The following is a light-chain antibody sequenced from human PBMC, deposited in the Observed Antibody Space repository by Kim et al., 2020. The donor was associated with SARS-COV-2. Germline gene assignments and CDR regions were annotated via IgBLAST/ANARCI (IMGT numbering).Light chain of an antibody. Sequence: SYELTQPPSVSVAPGKTARITCGGNNIGSKSVHWYQQKPGQAPVLVIYYDSDRPSGIPERFSGFNSGNTPTLTISRVEAGDEADYYCQVRDRSSDHVVFG. CDR2: YDS. V-gene: IGLV3-21*04. CDR3: QVRDRSSDHVV. J-gene: IGLJ2*01. CDR1: NIGSKS.